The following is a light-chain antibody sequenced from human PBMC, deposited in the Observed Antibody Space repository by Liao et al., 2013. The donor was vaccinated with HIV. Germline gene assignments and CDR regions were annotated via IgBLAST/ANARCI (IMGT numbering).Light chain of an antibody. CDR1: KLGDRY. V-gene: IGLV3-1*01. CDR2: QDS. CDR3: QAWDSSTFXV. Sequence: SYELTQSPSVSVSPGQTASITCSGDKLGDRYVCWYQQRPGQSPVLIIYQDSKRPSGIPERFSGSNSGNTATLTISGTQAMDEADYYCQAWDSSTFXVFGEGPRLTVL. J-gene: IGLJ2*01.